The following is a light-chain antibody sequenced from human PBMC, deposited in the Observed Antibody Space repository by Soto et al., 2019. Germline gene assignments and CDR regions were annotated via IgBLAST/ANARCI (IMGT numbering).Light chain of an antibody. CDR1: QSINW. Sequence: DIQLARSPSTLSASVGDRITITCRATQSINWLAWYQQKPGKAPKLLIFEASRLESGVPSRFSGSGSGTEFTLTISSLQPDDFGTYYCQHYDTYSPMWTFGQGTKVEIK. J-gene: IGKJ1*01. V-gene: IGKV1-5*03. CDR3: QHYDTYSPMWT. CDR2: EAS.